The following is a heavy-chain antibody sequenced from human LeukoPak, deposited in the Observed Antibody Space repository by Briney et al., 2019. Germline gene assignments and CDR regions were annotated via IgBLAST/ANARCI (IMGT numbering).Heavy chain of an antibody. CDR2: VNIDGSIT. Sequence: GGSLRLSCAASEFAFSNYGMHWVRQVPGKGLVWVSRVNIDGSITDYADSVKGRFTVSRDNARNTLFLQMNNLRAEDTAVYYCVRDKIRIHWYFDLWGRGTLVTVPS. J-gene: IGHJ2*01. V-gene: IGHV3-74*01. D-gene: IGHD5-12*01. CDR3: VRDKIRIHWYFDL. CDR1: EFAFSNYG.